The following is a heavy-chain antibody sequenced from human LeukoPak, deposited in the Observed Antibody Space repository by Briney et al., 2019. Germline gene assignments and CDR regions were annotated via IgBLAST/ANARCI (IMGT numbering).Heavy chain of an antibody. CDR2: ISYDGSNK. V-gene: IGHV3-30-3*01. CDR1: GFSIGPFW. D-gene: IGHD4-23*01. CDR3: ARVGISNSVDY. J-gene: IGHJ4*02. Sequence: GGSLRLSCVASGFSIGPFWMTWVRQAPGKGLEWVAVISYDGSNKYYADSVKGRFTISRDNSKNTLYLQMNSLRAEDTAVYYCARVGISNSVDYWGQGTLVTVSS.